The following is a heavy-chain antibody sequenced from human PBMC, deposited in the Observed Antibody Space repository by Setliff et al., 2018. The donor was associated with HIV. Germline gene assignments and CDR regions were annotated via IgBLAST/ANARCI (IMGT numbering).Heavy chain of an antibody. CDR2: VKSQASGGTT. V-gene: IGHV3-15*01. CDR1: GFTFSNAW. J-gene: IGHJ3*02. D-gene: IGHD3-10*01. Sequence: LRLSCAASGFTFSNAWMSWARQAPGEGLEWVGRVKSQASGGTTDYGAPVKGRFTISRDDSKNTLYLQMDSLKTEDTAVYYCTRGHPDGDAFDIWGQGTMVTVSS. CDR3: TRGHPDGDAFDI.